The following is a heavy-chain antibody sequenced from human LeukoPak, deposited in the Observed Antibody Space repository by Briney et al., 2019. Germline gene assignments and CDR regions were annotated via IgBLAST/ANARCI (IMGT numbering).Heavy chain of an antibody. J-gene: IGHJ4*02. Sequence: GGSLRLSCTASGFTFSSYWMNWVRQAPGKGLEWVSSISSSSSYIYYADSVKGRFTISRDNAKNSLYLQMNSLRAEDTAVYYCASGIAVALYYFDYWGQGTLVTVSS. D-gene: IGHD6-19*01. CDR2: ISSSSSYI. CDR1: GFTFSSYW. V-gene: IGHV3-21*01. CDR3: ASGIAVALYYFDY.